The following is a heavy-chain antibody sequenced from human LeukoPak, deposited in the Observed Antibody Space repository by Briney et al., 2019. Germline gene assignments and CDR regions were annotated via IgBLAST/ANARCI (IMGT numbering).Heavy chain of an antibody. CDR1: GYTFTSYG. CDR2: ISAYNGNT. J-gene: IGHJ4*02. V-gene: IGHV1-18*01. Sequence: ASVKVSCKASGYTFTSYGISWVRQAPGQGLEWMGWISAYNGNTNYAQKLQGRVTMTTDTSTSTAYMELRSLRSDDTAVYYCARDSDWLSYYYFDYWGQGTLVTVSS. CDR3: ARDSDWLSYYYFDY. D-gene: IGHD3-9*01.